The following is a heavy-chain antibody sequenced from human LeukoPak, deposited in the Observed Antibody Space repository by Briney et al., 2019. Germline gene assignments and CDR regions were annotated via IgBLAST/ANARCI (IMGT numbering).Heavy chain of an antibody. CDR2: ISSSGSTI. Sequence: GGSLRLSCAASGFTFSSYDMNWVRQAPGKGLEWVSHISSSGSTIYYADSVKGRFTISRDNAKNSLYLQMNSLRAEDTGVYYCARVLYDSSGYLDYWGQGTLVTVSS. J-gene: IGHJ4*02. V-gene: IGHV3-48*03. D-gene: IGHD3-22*01. CDR1: GFTFSSYD. CDR3: ARVLYDSSGYLDY.